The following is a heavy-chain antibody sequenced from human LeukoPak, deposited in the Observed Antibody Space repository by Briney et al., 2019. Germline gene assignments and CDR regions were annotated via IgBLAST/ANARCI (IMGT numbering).Heavy chain of an antibody. Sequence: PSETLSLTCTVSGASISSHYRSWIRQPPGKGLEWIGYIYHTGSTDYSPSLKGRLTISQDTSKNQISLSLTSVTTADAAMYYCAIDGRWDKFDSWGQGILVSVSS. CDR1: GASISSHY. D-gene: IGHD1-26*01. V-gene: IGHV4-59*11. J-gene: IGHJ5*01. CDR2: IYHTGST. CDR3: AIDGRWDKFDS.